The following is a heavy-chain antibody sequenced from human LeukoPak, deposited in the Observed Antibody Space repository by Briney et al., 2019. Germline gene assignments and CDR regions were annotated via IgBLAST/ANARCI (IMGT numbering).Heavy chain of an antibody. V-gene: IGHV3-74*01. CDR2: INSDGSST. Sequence: GGSLRLSCAASGFTFSSYWMHWVRQAPGKGLVWVSRINSDGSSTSYADSVKGRFTISRDNAKNTLYLQMNSLRAEDTVVYYCARERHYGDANAGSDAFDIWGQGTMVTVSS. CDR3: ARERHYGDANAGSDAFDI. J-gene: IGHJ3*02. D-gene: IGHD4-17*01. CDR1: GFTFSSYW.